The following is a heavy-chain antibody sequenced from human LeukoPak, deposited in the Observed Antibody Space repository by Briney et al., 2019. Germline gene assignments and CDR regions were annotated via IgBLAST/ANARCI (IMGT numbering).Heavy chain of an antibody. Sequence: SGPTPVKPTQTLTLTCTFSGFSLSTSGVGVGWIRQPPGKALEWLALIYWDDDKRYSPSLKSRLTITKDTSKNQVVLTMTNMDPVDTATYYCAQGYSSGWYGSFDYWGQGTLVTVSS. CDR3: AQGYSSGWYGSFDY. CDR2: IYWDDDK. V-gene: IGHV2-5*02. CDR1: GFSLSTSGVG. D-gene: IGHD6-19*01. J-gene: IGHJ4*02.